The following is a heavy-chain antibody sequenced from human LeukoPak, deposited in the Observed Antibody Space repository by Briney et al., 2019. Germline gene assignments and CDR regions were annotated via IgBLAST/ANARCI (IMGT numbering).Heavy chain of an antibody. CDR2: IGTIISST. CDR3: ARGVYDLRGQGLVPGLDY. V-gene: IGHV3-48*03. Sequence: RGSLRLSCAASVFTFGSYEMNWVREAPGPGLEWVAYIGTIISSTYYADSVKGRFTVSRDDAKRSLYLQMSSLRAEDTAIYYCARGVYDLRGQGLVPGLDYWGQGTLVTVSS. CDR1: VFTFGSYE. J-gene: IGHJ4*02. D-gene: IGHD6-19*01.